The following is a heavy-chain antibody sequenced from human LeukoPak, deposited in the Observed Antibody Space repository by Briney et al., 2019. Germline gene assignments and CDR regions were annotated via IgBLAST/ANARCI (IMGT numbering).Heavy chain of an antibody. Sequence: GGSLRLSCAASGFTVSSSYMSWVRQAPGKGLEWVSIISSAGTTYYADSVKGRFTISRDNSKNMVYLQVNSLRDEDTAVYYCARDLEAANTYYFDYWGQGTMVTVSS. J-gene: IGHJ4*02. CDR2: ISSAGTT. CDR3: ARDLEAANTYYFDY. CDR1: GFTVSSSY. V-gene: IGHV3-66*01. D-gene: IGHD6-13*01.